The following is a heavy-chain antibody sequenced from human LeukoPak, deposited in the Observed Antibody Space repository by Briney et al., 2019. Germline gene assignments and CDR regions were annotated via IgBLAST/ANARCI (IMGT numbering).Heavy chain of an antibody. CDR3: VRHLSAGRLAFYI. CDR1: GGSINSYY. J-gene: IGHJ3*02. Sequence: SETLSLTCTVSGGSINSYYWSWVRQPPGKGLEWIGYIYYSGSTNYNPSLKSRVTISVDTSNNKFSLKLTSLAAADTAVYYCVRHLSAGRLAFYIWGQRTMVTVSS. D-gene: IGHD2-15*01. V-gene: IGHV4-59*08. CDR2: IYYSGST.